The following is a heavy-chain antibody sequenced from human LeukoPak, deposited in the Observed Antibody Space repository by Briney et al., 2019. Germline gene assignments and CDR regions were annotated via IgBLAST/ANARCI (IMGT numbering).Heavy chain of an antibody. CDR1: GFTFSSYS. V-gene: IGHV3-48*04. D-gene: IGHD6-13*01. CDR3: ARDFSRGFDY. J-gene: IGHJ4*02. Sequence: GSLRLSCAASGFTFSSYSMNWVRQAPGKGLEWVSYISSSGSTIYYADSVKGRFTISRDNAKNSLYLQLNSLRAEDTAVYYCARDFSRGFDYWGQGTLVTVSS. CDR2: ISSSGSTI.